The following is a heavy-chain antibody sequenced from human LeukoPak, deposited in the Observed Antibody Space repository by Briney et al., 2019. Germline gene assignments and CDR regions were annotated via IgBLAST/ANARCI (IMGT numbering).Heavy chain of an antibody. Sequence: SETLSLTCTVSGGSVSSGSYYWSWIRQPPGKGLEWIGYIYYSGSTNYNPSLKSRVTISVDTSKNQFSLKLSSVTAADTAVYYCARVYYDSSGYVDYWGQGTLVTVSS. D-gene: IGHD3-22*01. J-gene: IGHJ4*02. V-gene: IGHV4-61*01. CDR3: ARVYYDSSGYVDY. CDR1: GGSVSSGSYY. CDR2: IYYSGST.